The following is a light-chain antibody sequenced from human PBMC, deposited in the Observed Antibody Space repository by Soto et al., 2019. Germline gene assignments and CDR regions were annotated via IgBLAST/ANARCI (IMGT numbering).Light chain of an antibody. Sequence: AIQMTQSPSSLSASVGDRVTITCRASRDIGNDLGWYQQKPGKAPKHLIFAASNLQSGVPSRFSGGGSGTDFTLTISSLQADDFATCYCLLHCNFSWTFGQGTKVETK. CDR1: RDIGND. CDR3: LLHCNFSWT. V-gene: IGKV1-6*01. J-gene: IGKJ1*01. CDR2: AAS.